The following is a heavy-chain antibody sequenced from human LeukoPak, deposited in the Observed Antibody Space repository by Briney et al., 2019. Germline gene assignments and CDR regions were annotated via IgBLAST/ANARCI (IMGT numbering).Heavy chain of an antibody. CDR2: IYYSGST. Sequence: PSQTLSLTCTVSGGSISSGGYYWSWIHQHPGKGLEWIGYIYYSGSTYYNPSLKSRVTISVDTSKNQFSLKLSSVTAADTAVYYCARDLGVVNREGGWFDPWGQGTLVTVSS. CDR1: GGSISSGGYY. V-gene: IGHV4-31*03. D-gene: IGHD2-2*01. J-gene: IGHJ5*02. CDR3: ARDLGVVNREGGWFDP.